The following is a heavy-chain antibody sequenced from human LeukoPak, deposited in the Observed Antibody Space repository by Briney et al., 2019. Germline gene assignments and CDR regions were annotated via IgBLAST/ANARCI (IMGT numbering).Heavy chain of an antibody. CDR2: IDPDGSTT. CDR1: GFTLSSYW. D-gene: IGHD6-13*01. Sequence: PGGSQRLSCAASGFTLSSYWMHWVRQAPGEGLVWVSRIDPDGSTTNYADSVKGRFTTSRDNAKNTLYLQMNSLRAEDTALYYCTRVLAGRSGLMDVWGRGTTVTVSS. CDR3: TRVLAGRSGLMDV. V-gene: IGHV3-74*01. J-gene: IGHJ6*02.